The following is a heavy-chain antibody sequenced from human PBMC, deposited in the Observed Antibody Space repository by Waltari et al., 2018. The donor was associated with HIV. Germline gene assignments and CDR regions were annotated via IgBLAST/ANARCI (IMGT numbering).Heavy chain of an antibody. D-gene: IGHD6-6*01. V-gene: IGHV1-8*01. CDR3: ARGRFIAARPGGWFDP. CDR2: MNPNSGNT. CDR1: GYTFTSYD. J-gene: IGHJ5*02. Sequence: QVQLVQSGAEVKKPGASVKVSCKASGYTFTSYDINWVRQATGQGLEWMGWMNPNSGNTGYAQKFQGRVTMTRNTSISTAYMELSSLRSEDTAVYYCARGRFIAARPGGWFDPWGQGTLVTVSS.